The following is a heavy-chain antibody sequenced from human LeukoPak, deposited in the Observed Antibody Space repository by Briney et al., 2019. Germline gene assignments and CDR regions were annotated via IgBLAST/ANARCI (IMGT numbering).Heavy chain of an antibody. CDR3: AREMLSSAYDILTGYYLKEEWALDY. D-gene: IGHD3-9*01. V-gene: IGHV1-2*02. CDR1: GYTFTGYY. J-gene: IGHJ4*02. Sequence: ASVKVSCKASGYTFTGYYTHWVRQAPGQGLEWMGWINPNSGGTNYAQKFQGRVTMTRDTSISTAYMELSRLRSDDTAVYYCAREMLSSAYDILTGYYLKEEWALDYWGQGTLVTVSS. CDR2: INPNSGGT.